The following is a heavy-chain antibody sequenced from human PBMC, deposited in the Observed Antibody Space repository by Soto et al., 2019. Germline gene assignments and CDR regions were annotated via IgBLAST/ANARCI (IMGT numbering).Heavy chain of an antibody. CDR1: GGSFSGYY. V-gene: IGHV4-34*01. Sequence: LSLTCAVYGGSFSGYYWSRIRQPPGKGLEWIGEINHSGSTNYNPSLKSRVTISVDTSKNQFSLKLSSVTAADTAVYYCARHDYGGNYYYYGMDVWGQGTTVTVSS. D-gene: IGHD4-17*01. J-gene: IGHJ6*02. CDR3: ARHDYGGNYYYYGMDV. CDR2: INHSGST.